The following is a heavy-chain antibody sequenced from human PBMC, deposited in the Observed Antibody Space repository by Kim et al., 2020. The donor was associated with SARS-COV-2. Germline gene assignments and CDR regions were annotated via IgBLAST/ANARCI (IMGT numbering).Heavy chain of an antibody. J-gene: IGHJ3*02. CDR3: ARDKAYAFDI. CDR2: ITIGGDGT. V-gene: IGHV3-48*02. CDR1: GFTFSSFS. Sequence: GGSLRLSCGASGFTFSSFSFNWICQAPGKGLEWISYITIGGDGTQYADSVRGRFTISRDNVHNLIYLQMNSLRHEDTAIYYCARDKAYAFDIWGHGTMVT.